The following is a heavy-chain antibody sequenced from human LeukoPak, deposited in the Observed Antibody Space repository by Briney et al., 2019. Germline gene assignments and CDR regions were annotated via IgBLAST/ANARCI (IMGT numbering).Heavy chain of an antibody. V-gene: IGHV1-2*02. Sequence: GASVKVSCKASGYSFSDYYMHWVRQAPGQGLEWMGCFNPNSGGTNYAQKFQGRVTMTRDTSISTAYMELSRLRSDDTAVYYCARSPVFLEWLLGSYYFDYWGQGTLVTASS. D-gene: IGHD3-3*01. J-gene: IGHJ4*02. CDR3: ARSPVFLEWLLGSYYFDY. CDR2: FNPNSGGT. CDR1: GYSFSDYY.